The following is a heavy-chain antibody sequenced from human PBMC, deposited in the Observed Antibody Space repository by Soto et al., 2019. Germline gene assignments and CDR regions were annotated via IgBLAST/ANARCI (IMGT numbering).Heavy chain of an antibody. Sequence: SGPTLVNPAQTLTLTCTISGVSITTSGVCVGWIRQPPGKALEWLAHIFPNDEKSYSTSLKNRLTVSKDTSKSQVVLTMTNMDPVDTATYYCGRTNGNSYGFDYWGQGTLVTVSS. J-gene: IGHJ4*02. CDR3: GRTNGNSYGFDY. D-gene: IGHD5-18*01. CDR1: GVSITTSGVC. CDR2: IFPNDEK. V-gene: IGHV2-26*03.